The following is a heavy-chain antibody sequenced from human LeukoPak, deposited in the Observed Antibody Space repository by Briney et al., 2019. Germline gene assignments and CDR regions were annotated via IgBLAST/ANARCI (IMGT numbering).Heavy chain of an antibody. D-gene: IGHD4-17*01. Sequence: GGSLRLSCAASAFNFSTYGMHWVRQAPGKGLEWVAVISFDGSNKNYGDSVKGRFTISRDDAKNLLYLDMNSLRAEDTAVYYCARGHTAVTRHFDFWGQGTLVTVSS. CDR1: AFNFSTYG. V-gene: IGHV3-30*12. CDR3: ARGHTAVTRHFDF. CDR2: ISFDGSNK. J-gene: IGHJ4*02.